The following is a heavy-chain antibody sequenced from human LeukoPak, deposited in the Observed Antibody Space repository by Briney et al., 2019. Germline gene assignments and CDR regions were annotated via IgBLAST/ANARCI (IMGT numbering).Heavy chain of an antibody. CDR3: ARLPSIAVAGRPIDY. D-gene: IGHD6-19*01. CDR1: GGSISSSSYY. J-gene: IGHJ4*02. V-gene: IGHV4-39*01. Sequence: SETLSLTCTVSGGSISSSSYYWGWIRQPPGKGLEWIGSIYYSGSTYYNPSLKSRVAISVDTSKNQFSLKLSSVTAADTAAYYCARLPSIAVAGRPIDYWGQGTLVTVSS. CDR2: IYYSGST.